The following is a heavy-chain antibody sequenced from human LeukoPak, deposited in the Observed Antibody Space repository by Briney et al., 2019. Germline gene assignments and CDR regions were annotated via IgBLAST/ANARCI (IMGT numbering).Heavy chain of an antibody. CDR2: ISYDGSNK. J-gene: IGHJ5*02. Sequence: GGSLRLSCVASGFTFSSYAMHWVRQAPGKGLEWVAVISYDGSNKYYADSVKGRFTISRDNSKNTLYLQMNSLRAEDTAVYYCARSHSSGWYSAGLPFDPWGQGTLVTVSS. V-gene: IGHV3-30-3*01. CDR1: GFTFSSYA. D-gene: IGHD6-19*01. CDR3: ARSHSSGWYSAGLPFDP.